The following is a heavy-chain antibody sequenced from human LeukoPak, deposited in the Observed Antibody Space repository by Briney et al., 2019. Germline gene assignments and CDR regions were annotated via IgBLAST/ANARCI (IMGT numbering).Heavy chain of an antibody. CDR1: GGSISSGSYY. CDR3: ARENGGYSYGFDY. CDR2: IYTTGST. J-gene: IGHJ4*02. V-gene: IGHV4-61*02. Sequence: SETLSLTCTVSGGSISSGSYYWSWIRQPAGKGLDWIGRIYTTGSTDYNPSLKSRVTISVDTSKNQFSLKLSSVTAADTAVYYCARENGGYSYGFDYWGQGTLVTVSS. D-gene: IGHD5-18*01.